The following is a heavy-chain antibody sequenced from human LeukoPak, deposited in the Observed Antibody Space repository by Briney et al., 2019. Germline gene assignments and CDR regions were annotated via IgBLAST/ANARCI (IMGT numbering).Heavy chain of an antibody. CDR3: VSFYETY. D-gene: IGHD2/OR15-2a*01. CDR1: GFPFSSYW. CDR2: IKQDGSKK. Sequence: GGSLRLSCVASGFPFSSYWMTWVRQAPGKGLEWVANIKQDGSKKSYVDSVKGRFTISKDNAKNTVYLQMNSLRAEDTAVYYCVSFYETYWGRGTLVTVSS. J-gene: IGHJ4*02. V-gene: IGHV3-7*01.